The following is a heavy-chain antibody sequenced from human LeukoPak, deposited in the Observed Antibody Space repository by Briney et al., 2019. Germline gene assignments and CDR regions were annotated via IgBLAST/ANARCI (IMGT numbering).Heavy chain of an antibody. CDR2: IYYSGST. CDR3: ARRKYCSNTNCRVYNWFDP. D-gene: IGHD2-2*01. Sequence: SETLSLTCTVSGSSISSGGYYWSWIRQHPGKGLEWIGYIYYSGSTYYNPSLKSRVTISIDTSKNQFSLKLSSVTAADTAVYYCARRKYCSNTNCRVYNWFDPWGQGTLVTVSS. J-gene: IGHJ5*02. CDR1: GSSISSGGYY. V-gene: IGHV4-31*03.